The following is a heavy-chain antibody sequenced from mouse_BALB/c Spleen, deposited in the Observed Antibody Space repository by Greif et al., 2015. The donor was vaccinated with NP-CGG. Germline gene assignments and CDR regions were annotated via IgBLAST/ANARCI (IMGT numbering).Heavy chain of an antibody. J-gene: IGHJ4*01. V-gene: IGHV1S56*01. CDR2: IYPGNVDT. CDR3: PRDTMDY. CDR1: GYTFTSYY. Sequence: VQLQQSGPELVKPGASGRISCKASGYTFTSYYIHWVKQRPGQGLEWIGWIYPGNVDTTYNENFKGKARLTADKSSXTAFMQLRSLASEDSALYFCPRDTMDYWCQGTSVTVSS.